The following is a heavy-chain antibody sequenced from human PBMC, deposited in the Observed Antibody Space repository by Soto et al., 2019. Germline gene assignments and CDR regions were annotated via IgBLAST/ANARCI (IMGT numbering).Heavy chain of an antibody. V-gene: IGHV1-18*01. CDR1: GYTFTSYA. Sequence: ASVKVSCKASGYTFTSYAMHWVRQAPGQRLEWMGWISAYNGNTNYAQKLQGRVTMTTDTSTSTAYMELRSLRSDDTAVYYCARDDYVGVEWFDPWGQGTLVTVSS. CDR3: ARDDYVGVEWFDP. CDR2: ISAYNGNT. J-gene: IGHJ5*02. D-gene: IGHD4-17*01.